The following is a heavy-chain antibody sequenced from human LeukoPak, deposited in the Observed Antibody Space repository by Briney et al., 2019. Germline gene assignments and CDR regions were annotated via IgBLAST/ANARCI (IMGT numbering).Heavy chain of an antibody. V-gene: IGHV3-21*04. D-gene: IGHD3-22*01. CDR2: ITPSSDHI. CDR1: GFFFSSST. CDR3: TRGHSSSYYVRSDY. Sequence: NPGGSLRLSCAASGFFFSSSTMNWVRQAPGKGLEWVSSITPSSDHIYYADSVKGRFTVSRDNAKNSLYLQMNSLRAEDTALYYCTRGHSSSYYVRSDYWGQGTLVTVSS. J-gene: IGHJ4*02.